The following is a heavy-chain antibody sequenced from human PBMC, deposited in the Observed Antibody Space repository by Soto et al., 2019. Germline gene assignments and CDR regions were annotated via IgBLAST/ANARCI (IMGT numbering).Heavy chain of an antibody. J-gene: IGHJ6*03. CDR3: ARGLGSIAALGPYCYYMDV. D-gene: IGHD6-6*01. CDR1: GYTFTGYY. Sequence: GASVKVSCKASGYTFTGYYMHWVRQAPGQGLEWMGWINPNSGGTNYAQKFQGWVTMTRDTSISTAYMELSRLRSDDTAVYYCARGLGSIAALGPYCYYMDVWGKGTTVTVSS. CDR2: INPNSGGT. V-gene: IGHV1-2*04.